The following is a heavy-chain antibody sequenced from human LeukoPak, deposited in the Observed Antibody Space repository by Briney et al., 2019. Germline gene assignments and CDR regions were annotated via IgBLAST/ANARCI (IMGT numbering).Heavy chain of an antibody. CDR1: GGTFSSYA. J-gene: IGHJ4*02. Sequence: SVKVSCKASGGTFSSYAISWVRQAPGQGLEWMGGIIPIFGTANYAQKFQGRVTITADKSTSTAYMELSSLRSEDTAVYYCARGSRAYGGFDYWGQGTLVTVSS. CDR2: IIPIFGTA. CDR3: ARGSRAYGGFDY. V-gene: IGHV1-69*06. D-gene: IGHD4-23*01.